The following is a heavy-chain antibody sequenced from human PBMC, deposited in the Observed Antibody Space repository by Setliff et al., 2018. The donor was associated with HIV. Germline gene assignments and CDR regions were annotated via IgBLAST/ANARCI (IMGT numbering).Heavy chain of an antibody. Sequence: SVKVSCKASGGTFSSYAISWVRQAPGQGLEWMGGIIPISGTANYAQKFQGRVTITTDESTSTAYMELSGLRSEDTAVYYCARMYSGYDWSPAGARTRYFDYWGQGTLVTVSS. CDR1: GGTFSSYA. V-gene: IGHV1-69*05. J-gene: IGHJ4*02. CDR2: IIPISGTA. CDR3: ARMYSGYDWSPAGARTRYFDY. D-gene: IGHD5-12*01.